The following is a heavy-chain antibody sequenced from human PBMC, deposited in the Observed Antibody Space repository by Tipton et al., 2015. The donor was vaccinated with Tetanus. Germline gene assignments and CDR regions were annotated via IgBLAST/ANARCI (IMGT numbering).Heavy chain of an antibody. CDR2: IGDSGVPT. J-gene: IGHJ6*02. CDR1: GFTFSTYP. D-gene: IGHD5-12*01. CDR3: ARENGGYDYYYYYGMDV. V-gene: IGHV3-23*01. Sequence: SLRLSCEASGFTFSTYPMQWVRQAPGKGLEWVSAIGDSGVPTYYADSLKGRFIISRDNSKNTLYLQMNSLRAEDTAVYYCARENGGYDYYYYYGMDVWGQGTTVTVSS.